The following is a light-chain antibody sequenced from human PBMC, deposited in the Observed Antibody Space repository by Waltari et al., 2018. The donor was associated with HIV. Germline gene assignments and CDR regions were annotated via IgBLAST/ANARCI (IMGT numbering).Light chain of an antibody. CDR3: NSYATGSAWV. CDR2: EVT. Sequence: QSALTQPASVSGSPGQSITISCPGTSSDVGSYNLVSWYQQHPGKAPKLMIYEVTKRPSGVCNRFSGSKSGNTASLTISGLQAEDEADYYCNSYATGSAWVFGGGTKLTVL. V-gene: IGLV2-23*02. CDR1: SSDVGSYNL. J-gene: IGLJ3*02.